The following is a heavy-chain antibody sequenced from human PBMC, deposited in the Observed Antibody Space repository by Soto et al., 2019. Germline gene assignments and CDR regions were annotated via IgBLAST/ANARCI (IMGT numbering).Heavy chain of an antibody. D-gene: IGHD2-2*01. CDR2: IIPILGIA. V-gene: IGHV1-69*02. CDR3: ARGNAPRSYYYYMDV. Sequence: GASVKVSCKASGGTFSSYTISWVRQAPGQGLEWMGRIIPILGIANYAQKFQGRVTITADKSTSTAYMELSSLRSEDTAVYYCARGNAPRSYYYYMDVWGKGTTVTVSS. J-gene: IGHJ6*03. CDR1: GGTFSSYT.